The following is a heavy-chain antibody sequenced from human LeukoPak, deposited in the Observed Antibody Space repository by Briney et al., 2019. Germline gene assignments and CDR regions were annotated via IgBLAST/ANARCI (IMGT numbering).Heavy chain of an antibody. J-gene: IGHJ4*02. CDR2: IKQDGSEK. V-gene: IGHV3-7*05. D-gene: IGHD5-18*01. Sequence: PGGSLRLSCAASGFTFSSYAMSWVRQAPGKGLEWVANIKQDGSEKYYVDSVKGRFTISRDNAKNSLYLQMNSLRAEDTAVYYCARARIDTAKMVWGYWGQGTLVTVSS. CDR1: GFTFSSYA. CDR3: ARARIDTAKMVWGY.